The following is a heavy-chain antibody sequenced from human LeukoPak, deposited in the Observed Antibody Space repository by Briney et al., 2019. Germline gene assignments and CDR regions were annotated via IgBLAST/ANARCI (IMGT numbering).Heavy chain of an antibody. Sequence: GGSLRLSCAASGFTFSSYNINWVRQAPGKGLEWVSYISSSRRTISYADSVKGRFTISRDNAKNSLYLQMNSLRAEDAAVYYCARSSSRYCSGGSCYSGVLGYFDYWGQGTLVTVSS. CDR2: ISSSRRTI. CDR3: ARSSSRYCSGGSCYSGVLGYFDY. V-gene: IGHV3-48*01. CDR1: GFTFSSYN. D-gene: IGHD2-15*01. J-gene: IGHJ4*02.